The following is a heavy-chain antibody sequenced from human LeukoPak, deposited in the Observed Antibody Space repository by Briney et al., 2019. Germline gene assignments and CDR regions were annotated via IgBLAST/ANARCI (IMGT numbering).Heavy chain of an antibody. CDR2: IYTSGST. J-gene: IGHJ6*03. CDR3: ARELSITIFGVVIMTPDYYYYMDV. Sequence: SQTLSLTCTVSGGSISSGSYYWSWIRQPAGKGLEWIGRIYTSGSTNYNPSLKSRVTISVDTSKNQFSLKLSSVTAADTAVYYCARELSITIFGVVIMTPDYYYYMDVWGKGTTVTVSS. V-gene: IGHV4-61*02. CDR1: GGSISSGSYY. D-gene: IGHD3-3*01.